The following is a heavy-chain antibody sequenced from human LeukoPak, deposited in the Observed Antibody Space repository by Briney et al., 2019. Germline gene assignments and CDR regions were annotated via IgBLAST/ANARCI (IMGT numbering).Heavy chain of an antibody. V-gene: IGHV4-4*07. CDR2: IYSSGST. CDR3: AGTGYTYGYSY. Sequence: SETLSLTCTVSGGSISSYYWSWIRQPAGKGLEWIGRIYSSGSTNYNPSLKSRVTMSVDTSKNQFSLKLSSVTAADTAVYYCAGTGYTYGYSYWGQGTLVTVSS. D-gene: IGHD5-18*01. J-gene: IGHJ4*02. CDR1: GGSISSYY.